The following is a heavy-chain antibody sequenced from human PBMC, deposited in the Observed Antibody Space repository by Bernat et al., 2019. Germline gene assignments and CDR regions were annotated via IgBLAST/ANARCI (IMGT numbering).Heavy chain of an antibody. J-gene: IGHJ6*02. Sequence: EVQLVESGGGLVKPGGSPRLSCAASGFTFSSYSMNWVRQAPGKGLEWVSSISSSSSYIYYAGSVKGRFTISNDNTKNSLYLKVNSLRAEDTAVYYCARDKIGIAAAEGYYYYGMDVWGQGTTVTVSS. CDR1: GFTFSSYS. V-gene: IGHV3-21*01. CDR2: ISSSSSYI. D-gene: IGHD6-13*01. CDR3: ARDKIGIAAAEGYYYYGMDV.